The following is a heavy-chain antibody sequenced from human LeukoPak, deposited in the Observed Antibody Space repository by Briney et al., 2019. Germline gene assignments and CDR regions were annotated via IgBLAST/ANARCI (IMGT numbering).Heavy chain of an antibody. D-gene: IGHD2-15*01. V-gene: IGHV4-4*02. CDR1: GGSISSSNW. J-gene: IGHJ5*02. CDR2: IYHSEST. CDR3: ARPLSLGYCSGGSCYGRGAWFDR. Sequence: PSETLSLTCAVSGGSISSSNWWSWVRQQPGKGLEWSRQIYHSESTNYNPPLNSRATISVDKSKTQFSLTLRSVSAPDTAVYYCARPLSLGYCSGGSCYGRGAWFDRWGQGTLVTVSP.